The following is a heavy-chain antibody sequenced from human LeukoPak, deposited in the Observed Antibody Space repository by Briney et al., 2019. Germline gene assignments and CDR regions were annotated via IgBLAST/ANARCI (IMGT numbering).Heavy chain of an antibody. CDR2: IYYSGST. CDR3: ARTTEGGYTYGYFYYYYMDV. J-gene: IGHJ6*03. Sequence: WSWVRESIWKGLESFKYIYYSGSTNYNPSLKSRVTISVDTSKNQFSLKLTSVTAADTAVYYCARTTEGGYTYGYFYYYYMDVWGKGTTVTISS. D-gene: IGHD5-18*01. V-gene: IGHV4-59*01.